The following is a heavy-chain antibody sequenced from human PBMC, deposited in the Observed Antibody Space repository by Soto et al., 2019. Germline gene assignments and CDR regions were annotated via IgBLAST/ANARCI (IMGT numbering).Heavy chain of an antibody. D-gene: IGHD3-10*01. CDR3: ARASRPNYYGSGSYPKTTNYFDY. Sequence: PSETLSLTCTVSGGSISSGGYYWSWIRQHPGKGLEWIGYIYYSGSTYYNPSLKSRVTISVDTSKNQFSLKLSSVTAADTAVYYCARASRPNYYGSGSYPKTTNYFDYWGQGTLVTVSS. V-gene: IGHV4-31*03. J-gene: IGHJ4*02. CDR2: IYYSGST. CDR1: GGSISSGGYY.